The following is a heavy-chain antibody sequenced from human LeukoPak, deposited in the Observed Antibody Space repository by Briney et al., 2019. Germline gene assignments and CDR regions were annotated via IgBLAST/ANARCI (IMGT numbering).Heavy chain of an antibody. Sequence: GGSLRPSCAASGFTFSSYSMNWVRQAPGKGLEWVSYISSSSSTIYYADSVKGRFTISRDNAKNSLYLQMNSLRAEDTAVYYCARGGLRYFDWLPLYWGQGTLVTVSS. D-gene: IGHD3-9*01. J-gene: IGHJ4*02. CDR3: ARGGLRYFDWLPLY. CDR1: GFTFSSYS. CDR2: ISSSSSTI. V-gene: IGHV3-48*01.